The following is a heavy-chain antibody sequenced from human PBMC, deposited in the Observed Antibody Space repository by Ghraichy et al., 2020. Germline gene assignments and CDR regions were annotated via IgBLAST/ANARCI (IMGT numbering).Heavy chain of an antibody. CDR1: GFTFSDYY. CDR2: ISSSGSTI. D-gene: IGHD2-2*01. CDR3: ARVASPDYGMDV. Sequence: GSLRLSCAASGFTFSDYYMSWIRQAPGKGLEWVSYISSSGSTIYYADPVKGRFTISRDNAKNSLYLQMNSLRAEDTAVYYCARVASPDYGMDVWGQGTTVTVSS. J-gene: IGHJ6*02. V-gene: IGHV3-11*01.